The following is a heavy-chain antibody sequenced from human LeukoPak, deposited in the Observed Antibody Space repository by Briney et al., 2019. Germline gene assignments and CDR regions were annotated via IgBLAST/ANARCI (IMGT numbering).Heavy chain of an antibody. CDR1: GYTFTSYD. CDR2: MNPNSGNT. Sequence: ASVKVSCKASGYTFTSYDINWVRQAPGQGLEWMGWMNPNSGNTGYAQKFQGRVTMTRNTSISTAYMELSSLRSEDTAVYYCARGSDYDYVWGSYRSNWFDPWGQGTLVTVSS. D-gene: IGHD3-16*02. J-gene: IGHJ5*02. CDR3: ARGSDYDYVWGSYRSNWFDP. V-gene: IGHV1-8*01.